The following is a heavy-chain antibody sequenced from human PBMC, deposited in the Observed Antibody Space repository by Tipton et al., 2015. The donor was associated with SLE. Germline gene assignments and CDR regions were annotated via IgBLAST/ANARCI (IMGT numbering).Heavy chain of an antibody. Sequence: TLSLTCTVSGGSFSSGGYYWSWVRQSAGKGLEWIGRIYISGSTNYNPSFESRVTISRDTSKNQFSLKLSSVTAADSAVYYCARGGEFWSGPTSNYYFYYYMDVWGKGTTVTVSS. CDR1: GGSFSSGGYY. CDR3: ARGGEFWSGPTSNYYFYYYMDV. V-gene: IGHV4-61*02. J-gene: IGHJ6*03. CDR2: IYISGST. D-gene: IGHD3-3*01.